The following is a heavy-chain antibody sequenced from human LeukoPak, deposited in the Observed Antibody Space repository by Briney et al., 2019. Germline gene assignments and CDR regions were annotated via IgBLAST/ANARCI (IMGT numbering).Heavy chain of an antibody. J-gene: IGHJ4*02. V-gene: IGHV1-2*02. D-gene: IGHD5-12*01. CDR3: ARAPSGYDSGEDYFDY. Sequence: ASVKVSCKASGYTFTGYYMHWVRQAPGQGLEWMGWINPNSGGTNYAQKFQGRVTMTRDTSISTAYMELSSLRSEDTAVYYCARAPSGYDSGEDYFDYWGQGTLVTVSS. CDR1: GYTFTGYY. CDR2: INPNSGGT.